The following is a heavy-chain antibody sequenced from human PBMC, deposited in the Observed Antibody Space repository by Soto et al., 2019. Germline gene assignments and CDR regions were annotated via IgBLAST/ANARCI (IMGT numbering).Heavy chain of an antibody. Sequence: VQLVESGGGLVQPGRSLRLSCAASGFTFDDYAMHWVRQAPGKGLEWVSGISWNSGSIGYADSVKGRFTISRDNAKNSLYLQMNSLRAEDTALYYCAKDYYDFWSGYYGALVDWGQGTLVTVSS. D-gene: IGHD3-3*01. CDR3: AKDYYDFWSGYYGALVD. CDR1: GFTFDDYA. CDR2: ISWNSGSI. J-gene: IGHJ4*02. V-gene: IGHV3-9*01.